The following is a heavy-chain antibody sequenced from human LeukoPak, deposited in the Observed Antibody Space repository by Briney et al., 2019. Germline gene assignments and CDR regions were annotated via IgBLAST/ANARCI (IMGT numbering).Heavy chain of an antibody. D-gene: IGHD2-21*02. CDR3: ARKSCGGDCYEFDY. V-gene: IGHV1-69*06. CDR2: IIPIFGTA. CDR1: RGTSSSYA. Sequence: SVKVSCKASRGTSSSYAISWVRQAPGQGLEWMGGIIPIFGTANYAQKFQGRVTITADKSTSTAYMELSSLRSEDTAVYYCARKSCGGDCYEFDYWGQGTLVTVSS. J-gene: IGHJ4*02.